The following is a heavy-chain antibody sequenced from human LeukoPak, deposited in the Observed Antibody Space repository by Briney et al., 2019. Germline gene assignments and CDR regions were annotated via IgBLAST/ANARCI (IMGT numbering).Heavy chain of an antibody. V-gene: IGHV3-23*01. Sequence: PGGSLRLSCAASGFTFSGYDMSWVRQAPGKGLEWVSFISSSGDNTYYADSVKGRFTISRDNSKNTLYMQMNSLRAEDTAVYYCAREELSTPHVYFDYWGQGTLVTVSS. CDR3: AREELSTPHVYFDY. D-gene: IGHD5/OR15-5a*01. CDR2: ISSSGDNT. J-gene: IGHJ4*02. CDR1: GFTFSGYD.